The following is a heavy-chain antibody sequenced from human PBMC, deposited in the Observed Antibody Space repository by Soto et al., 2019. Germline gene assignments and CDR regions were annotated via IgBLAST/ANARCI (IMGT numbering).Heavy chain of an antibody. V-gene: IGHV4-4*07. J-gene: IGHJ5*02. Sequence: PSETLSLTCTVSGGSISSYYWSWIWQPAGKGLEWIGRIYTSGSTNYNPSLKSRVTMSVDTSKNQFSLKLSSVTAADTAVYYCARDSVIAATNWFDPWGQGTLVTVYS. CDR3: ARDSVIAATNWFDP. CDR1: GGSISSYY. CDR2: IYTSGST. D-gene: IGHD6-6*01.